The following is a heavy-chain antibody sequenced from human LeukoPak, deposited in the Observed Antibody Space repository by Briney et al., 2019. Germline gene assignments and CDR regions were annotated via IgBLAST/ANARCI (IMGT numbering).Heavy chain of an antibody. Sequence: GRSLRLSCAAPGFTFSSYAMHWVRQAPGKGLEWVAVISYDGSNKYYVDSVKGRFTISRDNSKNTLYLQMNSLRAEDTAVYYCARDPEYGSGSYYNVNWYFDYWGQGTLVTVSS. CDR2: ISYDGSNK. J-gene: IGHJ4*02. CDR3: ARDPEYGSGSYYNVNWYFDY. D-gene: IGHD3-10*01. CDR1: GFTFSSYA. V-gene: IGHV3-30-3*01.